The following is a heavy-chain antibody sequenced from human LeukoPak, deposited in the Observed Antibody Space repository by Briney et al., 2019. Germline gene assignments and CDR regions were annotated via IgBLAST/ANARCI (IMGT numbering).Heavy chain of an antibody. Sequence: ASVKVSCKASGYTFTDFGISWVRQAPGQGLEWMGWSSAYNGDTKYAQKFQGRVTMTEDTSIDTAYMELSSLRSEDTAVYYCATGTGIAARPGDYWGQGTLVTVSS. D-gene: IGHD6-6*01. V-gene: IGHV1-18*01. CDR3: ATGTGIAARPGDY. CDR2: SSAYNGDT. CDR1: GYTFTDFG. J-gene: IGHJ4*02.